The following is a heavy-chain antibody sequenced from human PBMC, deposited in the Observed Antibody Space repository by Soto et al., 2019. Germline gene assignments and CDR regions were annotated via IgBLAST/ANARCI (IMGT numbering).Heavy chain of an antibody. CDR3: GTLIKTYYDDSSGYSQEY. Sequence: EVHLVESGGGLVKPGGALRLSCAASKFTFSDYSMNWVRQAPGKGLEWVSSISPRSAYIHYADSVKGRFIISRDDAKNELYLQMNRLRVEDTAVYYCGTLIKTYYDDSSGYSQEYWGLGTLVTVSS. D-gene: IGHD3-22*01. J-gene: IGHJ4*02. V-gene: IGHV3-21*06. CDR2: ISPRSAYI. CDR1: KFTFSDYS.